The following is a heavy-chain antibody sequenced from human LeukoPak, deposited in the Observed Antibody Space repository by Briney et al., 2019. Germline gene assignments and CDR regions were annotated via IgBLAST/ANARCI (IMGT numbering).Heavy chain of an antibody. CDR2: IHSDGGST. CDR3: ARDFLGMDV. V-gene: IGHV3-74*01. Sequence: GGSLRLSCAASGFXFSSSWMHWVRQAPGKGLVWVSRIHSDGGSTNYADSVKGRFTISRDNAKNTLYLQMNSLRVEDTAVYYCARDFLGMDVWGQGTSVTVSS. CDR1: GFXFSSSW. J-gene: IGHJ6*02.